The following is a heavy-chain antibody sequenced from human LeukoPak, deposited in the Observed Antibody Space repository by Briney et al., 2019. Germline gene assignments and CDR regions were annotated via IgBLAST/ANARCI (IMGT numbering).Heavy chain of an antibody. D-gene: IGHD6-19*01. V-gene: IGHV1-46*01. J-gene: IGHJ6*03. CDR2: INPNGGSP. CDR3: ARVAPIAVADYYYYMDV. Sequence: ASVKVSCKASGYTFTGYYMHWVRQAPGQGLEWVGLINPNGGSPAYAQRFQGRVTVTTDTSTSTVYMELNSLGSEDTAVYYCARVAPIAVADYYYYMDVWGKGTTVTVSS. CDR1: GYTFTGYY.